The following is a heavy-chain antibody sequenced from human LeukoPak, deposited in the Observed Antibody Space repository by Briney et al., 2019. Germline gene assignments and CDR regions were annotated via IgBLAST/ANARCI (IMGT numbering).Heavy chain of an antibody. CDR2: INHSGST. D-gene: IGHD2-2*01. V-gene: IGHV4-34*01. Sequence: SETLSLTCAVYGGSFSGYYWSWIRQPPGKGLEWIGEINHSGSTNYNPSLKSRVTISEDTSKNQFSLKLSSVTAADTAVYYCARGRGPAASYYYYGMDVWGQGTTVTVSS. J-gene: IGHJ6*02. CDR3: ARGRGPAASYYYYGMDV. CDR1: GGSFSGYY.